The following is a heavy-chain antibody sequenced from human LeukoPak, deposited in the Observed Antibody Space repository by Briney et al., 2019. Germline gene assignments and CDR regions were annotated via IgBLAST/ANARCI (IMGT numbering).Heavy chain of an antibody. Sequence: SVKVSCKASGYTFTSYAISWVRQAPGQGLEWMGRIIPIFGTANYAQKFQGRVTITTDESTSTAYMELSSLRSEDTAVYYCAREARGYSGNVWGQGTLVTVSS. CDR2: IIPIFGTA. CDR3: AREARGYSGNV. J-gene: IGHJ4*02. D-gene: IGHD5-12*01. CDR1: GYTFTSYA. V-gene: IGHV1-69*05.